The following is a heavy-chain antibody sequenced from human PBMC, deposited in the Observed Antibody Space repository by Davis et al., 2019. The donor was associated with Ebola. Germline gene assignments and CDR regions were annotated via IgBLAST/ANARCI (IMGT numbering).Heavy chain of an antibody. V-gene: IGHV4-59*12. CDR3: ARGSAGATPLDS. J-gene: IGHJ4*02. D-gene: IGHD1-26*01. CDR2: IYYWGNS. Sequence: MPSETLSLTCTVSGGSMTSDYWSWLRQPPGKGLEWIGYIYYWGNSDSNPSLKSRVTISLDTSKKQFSLKLTSVNAADTAVYYCARGSAGATPLDSWGQGTLVTVSS. CDR1: GGSMTSDY.